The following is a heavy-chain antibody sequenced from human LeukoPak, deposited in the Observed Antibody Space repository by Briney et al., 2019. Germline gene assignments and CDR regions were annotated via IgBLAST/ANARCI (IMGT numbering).Heavy chain of an antibody. V-gene: IGHV4-39*07. CDR1: GGSISSSSYY. CDR3: ARSVVVPAAILGRFDY. CDR2: IYYSGST. Sequence: PSETLSLTCTVSGGSISSSSYYWGWIRQPPGKGLEWIGSIYYSGSTYYNPSLKSRVTISVDTSKNQFSLKLSSVTAADTAVYYCARSVVVPAAILGRFDYWGQGTLVTVSS. J-gene: IGHJ4*02. D-gene: IGHD2-2*02.